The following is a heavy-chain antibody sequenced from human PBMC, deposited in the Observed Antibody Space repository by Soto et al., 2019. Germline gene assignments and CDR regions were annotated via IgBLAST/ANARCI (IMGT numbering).Heavy chain of an antibody. CDR3: ARGSFSYGMDV. V-gene: IGHV4-4*02. Sequence: QVQLQESGPGLVKPSGTLSLTCGVSGVSISSSNWWTWVRQPPGKGLEWIGEIYHSGSTNYNPSLQSRVTISVDKSKNQFSLNLSSVTAADTAVYYCARGSFSYGMDVWGQGTTVTVSS. J-gene: IGHJ6*02. CDR1: GVSISSSNW. CDR2: IYHSGST.